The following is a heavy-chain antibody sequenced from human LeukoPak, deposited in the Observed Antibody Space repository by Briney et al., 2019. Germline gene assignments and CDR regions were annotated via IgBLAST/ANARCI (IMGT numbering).Heavy chain of an antibody. V-gene: IGHV3-23*01. Sequence: GGSLRLSCAASGFTFSSCAMIWVRQPPGKGLEWVSSINNGDTTYNADSVKGRFTISRDKYKNTLYLQMNSLRAEDTALYYCAKGQTTNGRGWLKPFDYWGQGTLVTVSS. D-gene: IGHD6-19*01. J-gene: IGHJ4*02. CDR3: AKGQTTNGRGWLKPFDY. CDR2: INNGDTT. CDR1: GFTFSSCA.